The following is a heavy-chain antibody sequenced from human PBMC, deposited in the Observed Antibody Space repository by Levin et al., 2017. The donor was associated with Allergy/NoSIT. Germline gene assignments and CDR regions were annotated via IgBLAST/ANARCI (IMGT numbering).Heavy chain of an antibody. Sequence: SETLSLTCTVSGGSISGGGYHWTWIRQHPEKGLEWIGYIYYSGSTFYNPSLKSRLMISVDTSKNQFSLNVSSVTAADTAVYYCAGEDGSTFDFWGQGALVTVAS. CDR2: IYYSGST. CDR1: GGSISGGGYH. J-gene: IGHJ4*02. D-gene: IGHD2-2*03. CDR3: AGEDGSTFDF. V-gene: IGHV4-31*03.